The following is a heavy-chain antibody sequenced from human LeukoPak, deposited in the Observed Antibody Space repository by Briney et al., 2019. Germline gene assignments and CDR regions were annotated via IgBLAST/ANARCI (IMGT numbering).Heavy chain of an antibody. Sequence: ASVKVSCKASGYTFTGYYMHWVRQAPGQGLEWRGWINPNSGGTNYQHKFQRRVNMKRDTYIRTAYMELSRLRYDDTAVYYCARDLYARSGSQVWFDPWGQGNLVTVSS. J-gene: IGHJ5*02. CDR1: GYTFTGYY. CDR2: INPNSGGT. V-gene: IGHV1-2*07. D-gene: IGHD3-22*01. CDR3: ARDLYARSGSQVWFDP.